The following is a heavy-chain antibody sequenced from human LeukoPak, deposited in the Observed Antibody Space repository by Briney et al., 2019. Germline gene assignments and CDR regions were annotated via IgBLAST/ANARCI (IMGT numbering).Heavy chain of an antibody. D-gene: IGHD6-19*01. CDR2: IKQDGSEK. CDR1: GFTFSSYW. CDR3: ATLAVTGTENAFDI. V-gene: IGHV3-7*02. Sequence: PGGSLRLSCAASGFTFSSYWMSWVRQAPGKGLEWVANIKQDGSEKYYVDSVKGRFTISRDNSKNTLYLEMNSLRAEDTAVYYCATLAVTGTENAFDIWGQGTMVTVSS. J-gene: IGHJ3*02.